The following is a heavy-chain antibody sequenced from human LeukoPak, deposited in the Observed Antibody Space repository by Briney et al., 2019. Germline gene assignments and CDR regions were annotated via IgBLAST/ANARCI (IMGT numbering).Heavy chain of an antibody. Sequence: PGGSLRLSCAASGFTFSSYSMNWVRQAPGKGLEWVSSISSSSSYIYYADSVKGRFTISRDNAKNSLYLQMNSLRAEDTAVYYCARDGIVLTVFYYYYYMDVWGKGTTVTVSS. CDR2: ISSSSSYI. J-gene: IGHJ6*03. V-gene: IGHV3-21*01. D-gene: IGHD2-8*01. CDR1: GFTFSSYS. CDR3: ARDGIVLTVFYYYYYMDV.